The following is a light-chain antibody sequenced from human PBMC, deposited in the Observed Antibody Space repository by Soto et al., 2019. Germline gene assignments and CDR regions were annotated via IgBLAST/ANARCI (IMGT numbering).Light chain of an antibody. CDR1: QSISSY. CDR2: DAS. Sequence: LLTQSPATLSLSPGEGVTLSCRASQSISSYLAWYQQKPGQPSRLLIYDASNRATGIPARFSGSGSGTDFTLTISSLEPEDFALYFCQQRSNWPPTFGGGTKVEIK. CDR3: QQRSNWPPT. V-gene: IGKV3-11*01. J-gene: IGKJ4*01.